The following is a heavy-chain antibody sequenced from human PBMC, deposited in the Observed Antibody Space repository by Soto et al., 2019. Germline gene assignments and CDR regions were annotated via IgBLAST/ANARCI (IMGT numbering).Heavy chain of an antibody. D-gene: IGHD2-15*01. J-gene: IGHJ4*02. V-gene: IGHV4-28*01. CDR1: GYSISSNNW. CDR3: ARTGRYGGNEFDY. CDR2: IYYSGST. Sequence: SETLSLTCAVSGYSISSNNWWGWIRQSPGKGLEWIGYIYYSGSTYYNPSLKSRVTMSVDTSKNQFSLNLSSVTAVDTAVYYCARTGRYGGNEFDYWGQGIQVTAPQ.